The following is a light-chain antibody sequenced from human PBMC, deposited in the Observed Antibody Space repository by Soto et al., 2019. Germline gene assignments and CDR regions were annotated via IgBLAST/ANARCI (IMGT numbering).Light chain of an antibody. CDR3: SSYTSSSTVI. J-gene: IGLJ2*01. CDR2: DVS. V-gene: IGLV2-14*03. Sequence: QSVLTQPASVSGSPGQSITISCTGTSSDVGAYNSVSWYQQHPGKAPKLMIYDVSNRPSGVSNRFSGSKSVNRASLTISGLQAEDEADYYCSSYTSSSTVIFGGGTKVTVL. CDR1: SSDVGAYNS.